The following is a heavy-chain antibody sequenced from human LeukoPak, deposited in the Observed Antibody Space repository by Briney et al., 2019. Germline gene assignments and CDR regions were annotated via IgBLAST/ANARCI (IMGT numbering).Heavy chain of an antibody. D-gene: IGHD2-2*01. J-gene: IGHJ4*02. CDR3: ARGNCSSTSCPPGY. CDR2: INHSGST. V-gene: IGHV4-34*01. CDR1: GGSFNGYY. Sequence: SETLSLTCAVYGGSFNGYYWSWIRQPPGKGLEWIGEINHSGSTNYNPSLKSRVTISVDTSKNQFSLKLSSVTAADTAVYYCARGNCSSTSCPPGYWGQGTLVTVSS.